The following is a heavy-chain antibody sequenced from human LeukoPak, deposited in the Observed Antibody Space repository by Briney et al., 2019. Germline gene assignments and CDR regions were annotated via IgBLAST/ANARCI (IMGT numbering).Heavy chain of an antibody. CDR3: AKLTYYYDSSGPFDY. CDR1: GFTFSSYA. J-gene: IGHJ4*02. D-gene: IGHD3-22*01. V-gene: IGHV3-23*01. Sequence: PGGSLRLSCAASGFTFSSYAMSWVRQAPGKGLEWVSAISGSGGSTYYADFVKGRFTISRDNSKNTLYLQMNSLRAEDTAVYYCAKLTYYYDSSGPFDYWGQGTLVTVSS. CDR2: ISGSGGST.